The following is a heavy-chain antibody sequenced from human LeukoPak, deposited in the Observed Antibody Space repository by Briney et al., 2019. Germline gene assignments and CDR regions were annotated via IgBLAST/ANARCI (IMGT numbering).Heavy chain of an antibody. J-gene: IGHJ4*02. CDR1: GGSISSYY. CDR3: ASALSSWYYFDY. CDR2: IYYSGST. Sequence: SETLSLTCTVSGGSISSYYWSWIRQPPGKGLEWIGYIYYSGSTNYNPSLKSRVTISVDTSKNQFSLKLSPVTAADTAVYYCASALSSWYYFDYWGQGTLVTVSS. V-gene: IGHV4-59*08. D-gene: IGHD6-13*01.